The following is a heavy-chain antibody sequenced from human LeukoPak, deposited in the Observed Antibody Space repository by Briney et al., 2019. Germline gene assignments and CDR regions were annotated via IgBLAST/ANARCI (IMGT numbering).Heavy chain of an antibody. J-gene: IGHJ4*02. CDR1: GFTVSSNY. CDR2: IYIVGIT. D-gene: IGHD3-10*01. Sequence: GGSLRLSCVASGFTVSSNYMSWVRQAPGKGLEWVSVIYIVGITYYADSVKGRFTISRDNSQNTLYLQMHSLRAEDTAVYYCARHSGSGPVDHWGQGTLVTVSS. V-gene: IGHV3-53*01. CDR3: ARHSGSGPVDH.